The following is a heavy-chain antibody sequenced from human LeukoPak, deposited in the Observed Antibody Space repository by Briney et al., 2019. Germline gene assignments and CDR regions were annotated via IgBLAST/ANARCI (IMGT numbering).Heavy chain of an antibody. D-gene: IGHD1-26*01. CDR2: ISSSSSYI. CDR1: GFTFSSYS. J-gene: IGHJ4*02. CDR3: AREFEGSGSYFDY. Sequence: GGSLRLSCAASGFTFSSYSMNWVRQAPGKGLEWVSSISSSSSYIYYAVSVKGRFTISRDNAKNSLYLQMNSLRAEDTAVYYCAREFEGSGSYFDYWGQGTLVTVSS. V-gene: IGHV3-21*01.